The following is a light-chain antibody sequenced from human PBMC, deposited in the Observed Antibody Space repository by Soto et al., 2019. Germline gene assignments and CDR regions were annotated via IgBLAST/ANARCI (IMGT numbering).Light chain of an antibody. CDR1: SSNIGAGYD. CDR3: QSYDRSLRTYV. J-gene: IGLJ1*01. Sequence: QSVLTQPPSVSGARGQRVTISCSGSSSNIGAGYDVNWYRQLPGTAPKLLIYGNSDRPSGVPDRFSGSKSGTSASLAITGLQAEDEADYFCQSYDRSLRTYVFGTATKVTVL. CDR2: GNS. V-gene: IGLV1-40*01.